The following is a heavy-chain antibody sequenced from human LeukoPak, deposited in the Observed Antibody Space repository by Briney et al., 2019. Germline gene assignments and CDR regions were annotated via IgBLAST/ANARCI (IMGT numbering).Heavy chain of an antibody. V-gene: IGHV3-74*01. J-gene: IGHJ5*02. Sequence: PGGSLRLSCAASGFTFSSYWMHWVRQAPGKGLVWVSRINSDGSSTGYADSVKGRFTISRDNAKNTLYLQMNSLRAEDTAVYYCARDTDSSGWYNWFDPWGQGTLVTVSS. CDR2: INSDGSST. CDR3: ARDTDSSGWYNWFDP. D-gene: IGHD6-19*01. CDR1: GFTFSSYW.